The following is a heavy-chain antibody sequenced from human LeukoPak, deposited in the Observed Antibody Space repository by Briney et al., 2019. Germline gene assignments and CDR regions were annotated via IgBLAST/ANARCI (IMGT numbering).Heavy chain of an antibody. Sequence: SVKVSCKASGGTFSSYAISWVRQAPGQGLEWMGRIIPILGIANYAQKFQGRVTMTEDTSTDTAYMELSSLRSEDTAVYYCATAPSLVSNWFDPWGQGTLVTVSS. V-gene: IGHV1-69*04. CDR1: GGTFSSYA. D-gene: IGHD2-15*01. CDR3: ATAPSLVSNWFDP. J-gene: IGHJ5*02. CDR2: IIPILGIA.